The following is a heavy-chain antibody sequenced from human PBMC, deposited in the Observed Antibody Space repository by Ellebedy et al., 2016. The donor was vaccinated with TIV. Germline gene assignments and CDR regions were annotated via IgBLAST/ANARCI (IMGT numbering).Heavy chain of an antibody. CDR2: IYYNGNA. Sequence: MPSETLSLPCTVSGGSISSRSYYWGWILPPPGKNLEWIGTIYYNGNAYYNPSLRSRVYISIDTSKNQFSLRLSSVTAADTAVYYCARCETGSGSGWCNWLDPWGQGTLVTVSS. V-gene: IGHV4-39*07. D-gene: IGHD3-22*01. CDR3: ARCETGSGSGWCNWLDP. CDR1: GGSISSRSYY. J-gene: IGHJ5*02.